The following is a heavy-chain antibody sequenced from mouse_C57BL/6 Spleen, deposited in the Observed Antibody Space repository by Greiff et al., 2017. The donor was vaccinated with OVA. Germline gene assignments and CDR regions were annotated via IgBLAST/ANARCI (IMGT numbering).Heavy chain of an antibody. J-gene: IGHJ4*01. CDR3: AREGYDGYYVGAMDY. D-gene: IGHD2-3*01. CDR2: ISDGGSYT. V-gene: IGHV5-4*01. CDR1: GFTFSSYA. Sequence: EVKLQESGGGLVKPGGSLKLSCAASGFTFSSYAMSWVRQTPEKRLEWVATISDGGSYTYYPDNVKGRFTISRDNAKNNLYLQMSHLKSEDTAMYYCAREGYDGYYVGAMDYWGQGTSVTVSS.